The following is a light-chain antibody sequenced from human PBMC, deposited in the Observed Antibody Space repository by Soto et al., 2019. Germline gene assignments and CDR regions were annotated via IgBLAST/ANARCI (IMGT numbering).Light chain of an antibody. CDR3: QQLNSYPIT. CDR1: QGISSY. J-gene: IGKJ5*01. V-gene: IGKV1-9*01. Sequence: DIQLTQSPSFLSASVGDRVTITCRASQGISSYLAWYQQKPGKAPKLLIYAASTLQSGVPSRFSVSGSGTEFTLMISSLQPEDFATYYCQQLNSYPITFGQGTRLEIK. CDR2: AAS.